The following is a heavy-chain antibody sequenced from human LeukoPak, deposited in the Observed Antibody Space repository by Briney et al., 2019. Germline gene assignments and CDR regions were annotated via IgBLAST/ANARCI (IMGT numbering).Heavy chain of an antibody. CDR3: ARAIKQLWSDY. Sequence: ASVKVSCKASGCTFTSYYMHWVRQAPGQGLEWMGIINPSGGSTSYAQKFQGRVTMTRDTSTSTVYMELSSLRSEDTAVYYCARAIKQLWSDYWGQGTLVTVSS. D-gene: IGHD5-18*01. J-gene: IGHJ4*02. CDR1: GCTFTSYY. V-gene: IGHV1-46*03. CDR2: INPSGGST.